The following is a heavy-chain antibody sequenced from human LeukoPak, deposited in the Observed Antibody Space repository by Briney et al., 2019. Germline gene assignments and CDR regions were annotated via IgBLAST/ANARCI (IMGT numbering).Heavy chain of an antibody. J-gene: IGHJ3*02. CDR1: GYTFTSYY. V-gene: IGHV1-46*01. D-gene: IGHD2-21*02. CDR3: ARSGGVYCGGDCGDAFDI. Sequence: GASVKVSCKASGYTFTSYYMHWVRQAPGQGLEWMGIINPSGGSTSYAQRFQGRVTMTRDTSTSTVYMELSSLRSEDTAVYYCARSGGVYCGGDCGDAFDIWGQGTMVTVSS. CDR2: INPSGGST.